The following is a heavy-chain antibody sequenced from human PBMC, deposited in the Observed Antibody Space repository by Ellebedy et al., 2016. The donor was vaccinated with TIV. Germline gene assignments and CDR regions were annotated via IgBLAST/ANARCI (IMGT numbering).Heavy chain of an antibody. CDR2: VGHGGTDT. CDR1: GFTFSTYA. Sequence: PGGSLRLSCAASGFTFSTYAMYWVRQAPGKGLEWVSGVGHGGTDTYYADSVKGRFTIPRDNSKDTLFLQMNSLRAEDTAIYFCARDPVSVGPAFDVWGQGTMVTVSS. CDR3: ARDPVSVGPAFDV. J-gene: IGHJ3*01. D-gene: IGHD4-17*01. V-gene: IGHV3-23*01.